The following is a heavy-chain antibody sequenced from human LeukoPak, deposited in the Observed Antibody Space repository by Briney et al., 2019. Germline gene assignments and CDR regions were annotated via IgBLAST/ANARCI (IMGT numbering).Heavy chain of an antibody. CDR1: GFSFSYSG. J-gene: IGHJ4*02. CDR3: AKGGRDTSKYYFDY. D-gene: IGHD1-26*01. V-gene: IGHV3-30*18. Sequence: GRSLRLSCAASGFSFSYSGMHWVRQAPGKGLEWVAAVWFGESSQSYPDSVKGRFTISRDNSKNTVWLEMNSLKVEDTAVYYCAKGGRDTSKYYFDYWGQGTQVTVSS. CDR2: VWFGESSQ.